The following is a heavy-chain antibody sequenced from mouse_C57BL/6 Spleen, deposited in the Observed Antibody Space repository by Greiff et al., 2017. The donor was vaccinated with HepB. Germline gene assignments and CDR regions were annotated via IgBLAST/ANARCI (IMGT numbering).Heavy chain of an antibody. D-gene: IGHD1-1*01. CDR3: ARGGSLPYAMDY. V-gene: IGHV1-69*01. Sequence: QVQLQQPGAELVMPGASVKLSCKASGYTFTSYWMHWVKQRPGQGLEWIGEIDPSDSYTNYNQKLKGKSTLTVDKSSSTAYMQLSSLTSEDSAVYYCARGGSLPYAMDYWGQGTSVTVSS. J-gene: IGHJ4*01. CDR1: GYTFTSYW. CDR2: IDPSDSYT.